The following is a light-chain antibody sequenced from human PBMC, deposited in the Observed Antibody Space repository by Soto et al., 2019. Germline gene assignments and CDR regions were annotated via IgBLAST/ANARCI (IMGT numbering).Light chain of an antibody. V-gene: IGKV3-11*01. CDR1: QSVGSF. J-gene: IGKJ5*01. Sequence: EIVLTQSPATLSLSPGERATLSCRASQSVGSFLAWYQQKPGQAPRLLIYDTSIRATGIPARFSGSGSGTDFSLTISSLEPEDFAVYYCQQRNSWPPTFTFGQGTRLEMK. CDR2: DTS. CDR3: QQRNSWPPTFT.